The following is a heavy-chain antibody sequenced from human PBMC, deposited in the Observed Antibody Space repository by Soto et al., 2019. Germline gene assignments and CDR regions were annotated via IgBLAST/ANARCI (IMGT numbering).Heavy chain of an antibody. Sequence: SETLSLTCTVSGVSISSYYWSWIRQPPGKGLEWIGYIYYSGSTNYNPSLKSRVTISVDTSKNQFSLKLSSVTAADTAVYYCARAPLYNWNTLSGAFDIWGQGTMVTVSS. D-gene: IGHD1-20*01. CDR2: IYYSGST. V-gene: IGHV4-59*01. CDR3: ARAPLYNWNTLSGAFDI. CDR1: GVSISSYY. J-gene: IGHJ3*02.